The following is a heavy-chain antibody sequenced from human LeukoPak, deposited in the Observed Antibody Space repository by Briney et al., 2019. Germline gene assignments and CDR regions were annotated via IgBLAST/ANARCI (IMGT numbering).Heavy chain of an antibody. D-gene: IGHD1-26*01. CDR1: GASISSYY. J-gene: IGHJ6*02. CDR2: IYDSGST. Sequence: PSETLSLTGTVSGASISSYYWSWIRQPPGKGLEWIGYIYDSGSTNYNPSLKSRVTISIDTSKNQFSLKLSSVTAADTAIYYCARVGGTNYYYYGMDVWGQGTTVTVSS. CDR3: ARVGGTNYYYYGMDV. V-gene: IGHV4-59*01.